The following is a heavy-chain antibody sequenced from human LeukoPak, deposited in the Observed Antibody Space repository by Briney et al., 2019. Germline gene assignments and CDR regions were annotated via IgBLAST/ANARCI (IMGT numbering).Heavy chain of an antibody. Sequence: GGSLRLSCAASGFTVSSNYMSWVRQAPGKGLEWVSVIYSGGSTNYADSVKGRFTISRDNSKNTLYLQMNSLRAEDTAVYYCAKGPRIAAAGTVQYFDYWGQGTLVIVSS. D-gene: IGHD6-13*01. CDR2: IYSGGST. J-gene: IGHJ4*02. CDR1: GFTVSSNY. CDR3: AKGPRIAAAGTVQYFDY. V-gene: IGHV3-53*01.